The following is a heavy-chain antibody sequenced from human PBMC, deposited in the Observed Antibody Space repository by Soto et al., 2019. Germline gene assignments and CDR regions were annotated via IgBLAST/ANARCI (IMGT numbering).Heavy chain of an antibody. CDR2: ISYDGSNK. J-gene: IGHJ4*02. CDR1: GFTFSSYG. V-gene: IGHV3-30*18. Sequence: QVQLVESGGGVVQPGRSLRLSCAASGFTFSSYGMHWVRQAPGKGLEWVAVISYDGSNKYYADSVKGRFTISRDNSKNTLYLQMNSLRAEDTAVYYCAKDGGSSGWFGYWGQGTLVTVSS. CDR3: AKDGGSSGWFGY. D-gene: IGHD6-19*01.